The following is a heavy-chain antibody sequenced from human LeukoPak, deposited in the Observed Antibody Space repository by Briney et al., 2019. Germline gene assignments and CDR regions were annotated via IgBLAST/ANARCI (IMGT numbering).Heavy chain of an antibody. CDR3: ARGVYYASGNNWFDP. J-gene: IGHJ5*02. V-gene: IGHV3-21*01. CDR2: DSRRSSYI. D-gene: IGHD2-8*01. Sequence: GGSLRLSCAASGFTFSSYSMNWVRQAPGKGLEWVSSDSRRSSYIYYADSVKGRFTISRDNDKNSLYLQMNSLSAEDKAVYYCARGVYYASGNNWFDPWGQGTLVTVSS. CDR1: GFTFSSYS.